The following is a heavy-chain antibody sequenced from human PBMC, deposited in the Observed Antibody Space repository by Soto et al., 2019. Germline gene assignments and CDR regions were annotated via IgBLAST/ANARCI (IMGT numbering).Heavy chain of an antibody. V-gene: IGHV1-46*01. J-gene: IGHJ3*02. CDR2: INPSGGST. CDR3: ARGLPTTLTTRQACDI. CDR1: GYTFTSYY. Sequence: QVQLVQSGAEVKKPGASVKVSCKASGYTFTSYYMHWVRQAPGQGLEWMGIINPSGGSTSYAQKFQGRVTMTRDTSTSTVYMELSSLRSEDTAVYYCARGLPTTLTTRQACDIWGQGTMVTVSS. D-gene: IGHD4-17*01.